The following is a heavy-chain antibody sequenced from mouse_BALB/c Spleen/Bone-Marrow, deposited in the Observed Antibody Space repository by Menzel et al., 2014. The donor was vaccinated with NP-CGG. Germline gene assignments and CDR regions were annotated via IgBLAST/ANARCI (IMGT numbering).Heavy chain of an antibody. CDR3: TRGGYGNYVGYAMDY. J-gene: IGHJ4*01. CDR1: GYTFTSYD. CDR2: IYPGDGNT. Sequence: QVQLKDSGPELVKPGALVKISCKASGYTFTSYDINWVKQRSGQGLEWIGWIYPGDGNTKYNEKFKGKATLTADKSSSTAYMQLSSLTSENSAVYFCTRGGYGNYVGYAMDYWGQGTSVTVSS. V-gene: IGHV1S56*01. D-gene: IGHD2-10*02.